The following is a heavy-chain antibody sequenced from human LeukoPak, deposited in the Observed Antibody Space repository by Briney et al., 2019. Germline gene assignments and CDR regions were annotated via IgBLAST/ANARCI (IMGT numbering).Heavy chain of an antibody. CDR3: AKDIYYDSSGYQDFDY. D-gene: IGHD3-22*01. Sequence: GGSLRLSCAASGLTFSSYAMSWVRQAPGKGLEWVSAISGSGGSTYYADSVKGRFTISRDNSKNTLYLQMNSLRAEDTAVYYCAKDIYYDSSGYQDFDYWGQGTLVTVSS. V-gene: IGHV3-23*01. J-gene: IGHJ4*02. CDR2: ISGSGGST. CDR1: GLTFSSYA.